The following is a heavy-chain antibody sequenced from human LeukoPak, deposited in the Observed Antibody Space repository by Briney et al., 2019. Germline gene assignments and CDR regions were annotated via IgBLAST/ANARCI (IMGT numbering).Heavy chain of an antibody. J-gene: IGHJ4*02. CDR2: INTPGGST. D-gene: IGHD3-22*01. CDR3: ARDKSSGYYYFDY. Sequence: GGSLRLSCAASGFTFSSYAMSWVRQAPGRGLEWVSAINTPGGSTYYADSVKGRFTISRDNSKDTLYLQMNSLRAEDTALYYCARDKSSGYYYFDYWGQGTLVTVSS. CDR1: GFTFSSYA. V-gene: IGHV3-23*01.